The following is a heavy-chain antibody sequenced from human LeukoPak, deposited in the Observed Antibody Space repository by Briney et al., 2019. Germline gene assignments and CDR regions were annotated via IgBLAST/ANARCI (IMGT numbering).Heavy chain of an antibody. Sequence: GASVKVSCKASGGTFSSYAISWVRQAPGQGLEWMGGIIPIFGTANYAQKFQGRVTITADESTSTAYMELSSLRSEDTVVYYCARGALLAAAIDYWGQGTLVTVSS. CDR3: ARGALLAAAIDY. CDR2: IIPIFGTA. V-gene: IGHV1-69*13. D-gene: IGHD6-13*01. CDR1: GGTFSSYA. J-gene: IGHJ4*02.